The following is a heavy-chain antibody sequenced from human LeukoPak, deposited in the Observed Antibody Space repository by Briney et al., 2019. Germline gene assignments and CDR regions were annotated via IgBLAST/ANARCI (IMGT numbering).Heavy chain of an antibody. CDR1: GFIFPNAW. D-gene: IGHD2-2*01. V-gene: IGHV3-23*01. Sequence: GGSLRLSCAASGFIFPNAWMHWVRQAPGKGLEWVPLISGSGDSTYYADSVKGRFTISRDKSKNTLYLQMNSLRAEDTAMYFCAKDFCSTASCRFDYWGQGSRVIVSS. CDR3: AKDFCSTASCRFDY. CDR2: ISGSGDST. J-gene: IGHJ4*02.